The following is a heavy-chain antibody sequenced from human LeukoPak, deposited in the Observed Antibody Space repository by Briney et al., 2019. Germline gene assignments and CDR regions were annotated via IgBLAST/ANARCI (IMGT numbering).Heavy chain of an antibody. CDR1: GFTFSSYA. CDR2: ISGSGGST. D-gene: IGHD3-10*01. J-gene: IGHJ6*03. Sequence: PGGSLRLSCAASGFTFSSYAMSWVRQAPGKGLEWVSAISGSGGSTYYADSVKGRFTISRDNSKNTLYLQMNSLRAEDTAVYYCAKSYGLRRAGYYYMDVWGKGTTVTISS. CDR3: AKSYGLRRAGYYYMDV. V-gene: IGHV3-23*01.